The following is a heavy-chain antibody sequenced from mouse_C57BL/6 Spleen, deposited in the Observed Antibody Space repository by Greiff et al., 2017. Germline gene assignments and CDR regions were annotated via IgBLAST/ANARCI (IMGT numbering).Heavy chain of an antibody. CDR1: GYTFTDYY. D-gene: IGHD1-1*01. CDR3: ARTTTPQEGFAY. Sequence: VQLQQSGPVLVKPGASVKMSCKASGYTFTDYYMNWVKQSHGKSLEWIGVINPYNGGTSYNQKFKGKATLTVDNSSSTAYMELNSLTSEDSAVYYCARTTTPQEGFAYWGQGTLVTVSA. V-gene: IGHV1-19*01. J-gene: IGHJ3*01. CDR2: INPYNGGT.